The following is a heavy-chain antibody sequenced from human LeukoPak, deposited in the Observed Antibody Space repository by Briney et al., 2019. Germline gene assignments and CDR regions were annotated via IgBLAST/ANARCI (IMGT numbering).Heavy chain of an antibody. D-gene: IGHD2-15*01. V-gene: IGHV4-59*04. CDR1: GFTLSNYW. Sequence: KPGGSLRLSCAASGFTLSNYWMIWIRQPPGKGLEWIGVVYYTGSNYNNPSLKRRVTLSVDTSKNQFALKLSSVTAADTAVYYCARHERTSYCNGGSCELLDDWGQGTLVTVSS. CDR2: VYYTGSN. J-gene: IGHJ4*02. CDR3: ARHERTSYCNGGSCELLDD.